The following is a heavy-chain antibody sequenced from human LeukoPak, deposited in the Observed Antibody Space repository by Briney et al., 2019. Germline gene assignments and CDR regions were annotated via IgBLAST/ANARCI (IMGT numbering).Heavy chain of an antibody. CDR2: TYYRSKWYN. D-gene: IGHD5-24*01. V-gene: IGHV6-1*01. CDR1: GDSVSSISAA. CDR3: ARGRDGDNYFDY. J-gene: IGHJ4*02. Sequence: SQTLSLTCALSGDSVSSISAAWNWIRQSPSRGLEWLGRTYYRSKWYNDYAESVKSRIGINADTSKNQFSLQVNSVTPEDTALYYCARGRDGDNYFDYWGQGTLVTVSS.